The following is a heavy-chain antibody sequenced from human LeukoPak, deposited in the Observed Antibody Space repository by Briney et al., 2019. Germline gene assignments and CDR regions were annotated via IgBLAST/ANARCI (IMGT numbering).Heavy chain of an antibody. CDR1: GFTVSNNY. CDR2: IYSGGST. J-gene: IGHJ4*02. CDR3: ARDLIVGARRYYFDY. D-gene: IGHD1-26*01. Sequence: PGGSLRLSCAASGFTVSNNYMSWVRQAPGKGLEWVSVIYSGGSTYYADSVKGRFTISRDNSKNTLYLQMNSLRAEDTAVYYCARDLIVGARRYYFDYWGQGTLVTVSS. V-gene: IGHV3-66*01.